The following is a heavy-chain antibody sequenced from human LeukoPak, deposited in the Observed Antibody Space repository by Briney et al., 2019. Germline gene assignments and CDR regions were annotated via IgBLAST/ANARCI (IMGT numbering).Heavy chain of an antibody. CDR3: ARDLMVRGAPPDY. V-gene: IGHV3-66*01. J-gene: IGHJ4*02. CDR1: GFTVSSNY. Sequence: PGGSLRLSCAASGFTVSSNYMSWVRQAPGKGLEWVSVIYSGGSTYYADSVKGRFTISRDNSKNTLYLQMNSLRAEDTAVYYCARDLMVRGAPPDYWGQGTLVTVSS. D-gene: IGHD3-10*01. CDR2: IYSGGST.